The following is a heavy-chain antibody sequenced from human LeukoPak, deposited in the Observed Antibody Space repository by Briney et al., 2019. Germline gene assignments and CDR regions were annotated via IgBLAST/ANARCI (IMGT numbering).Heavy chain of an antibody. V-gene: IGHV1-69*05. CDR2: ITPIFGTA. CDR3: ATATLPLVVPAASWFDP. J-gene: IGHJ5*02. Sequence: SVKVSCKASGGTFSSYAISWVRQAPGQGLEWMGGITPIFGTANYAQKFQGRVTITTDESTSTAYMELSSLRSEDTAVYYCATATLPLVVPAASWFDPWGQGTLVTVSS. CDR1: GGTFSSYA. D-gene: IGHD2-2*01.